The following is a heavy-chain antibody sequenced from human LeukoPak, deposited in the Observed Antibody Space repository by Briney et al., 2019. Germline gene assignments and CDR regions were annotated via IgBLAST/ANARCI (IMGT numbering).Heavy chain of an antibody. CDR2: IYWDDDK. V-gene: IGHV2-5*02. D-gene: IGHD5/OR15-5a*01. Sequence: SGPTLVNPTQTLTLTCTFSGFSFSTSGLGVGWIRQPPGKALEWLALIYWDDDKRYRPSLKSRLTITKDTSKNQVVLTMTNMDPVDTGTYYCAYSFPESGSVGTLHYWGQGTLVTVSS. J-gene: IGHJ4*02. CDR3: AYSFPESGSVGTLHY. CDR1: GFSFSTSGLG.